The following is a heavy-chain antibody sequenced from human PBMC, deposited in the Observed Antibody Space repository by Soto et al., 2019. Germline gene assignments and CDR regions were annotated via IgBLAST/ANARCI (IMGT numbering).Heavy chain of an antibody. Sequence: QLVQSGPEVKKPGASVKVSCQASGYTFSSYTISWVRQAPGQGLEWLGWISPYNGNTKYTQKLQGRLTMTTDTSTSTAYMDLSSLRSDDTAVYYCARADYGVDDYWGQGTLVTVSS. D-gene: IGHD3-16*01. CDR1: GYTFSSYT. V-gene: IGHV1-18*01. CDR3: ARADYGVDDY. J-gene: IGHJ4*02. CDR2: ISPYNGNT.